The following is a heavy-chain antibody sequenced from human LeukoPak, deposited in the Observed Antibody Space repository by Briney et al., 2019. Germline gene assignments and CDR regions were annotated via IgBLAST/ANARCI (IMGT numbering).Heavy chain of an antibody. D-gene: IGHD3-10*01. V-gene: IGHV3-21*01. J-gene: IGHJ4*02. CDR1: GFTFSSYS. CDR3: ARAHRPGEYYFDY. Sequence: GGSLRLSCAASGFTFSSYSMNWVRQAPGEGLEWVSSISSSSSYIYYADSVKGRFTISRDNAKNSLYLQMNSLRAEDTAVYYCARAHRPGEYYFDYWGQGTLVTVSS. CDR2: ISSSSSYI.